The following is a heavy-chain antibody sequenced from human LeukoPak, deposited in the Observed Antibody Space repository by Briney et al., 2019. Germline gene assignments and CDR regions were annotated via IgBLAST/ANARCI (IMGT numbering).Heavy chain of an antibody. CDR1: GFTFSTHS. CDR3: AREDCSNVRCYGASDA. Sequence: KPGGSLRLSCAASGFTFSTHSMYWVRQAPGKGLEWVSSISASSNFIHYAESVRGRFTISRDNAKNSLSLQMNSLRGEDTAVYYCAREDCSNVRCYGASDAWGQGTLVTVSS. D-gene: IGHD2-2*01. V-gene: IGHV3-21*01. CDR2: ISASSNFI. J-gene: IGHJ5*02.